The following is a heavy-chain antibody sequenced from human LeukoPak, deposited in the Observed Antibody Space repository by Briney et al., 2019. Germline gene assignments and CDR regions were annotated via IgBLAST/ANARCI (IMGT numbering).Heavy chain of an antibody. V-gene: IGHV1-58*01. CDR1: GFTFTSSA. CDR2: IVVGSGNT. CDR3: ASGVAYYYDSSGPSYY. Sequence: SVKVSCKASGFTFTSSAVQWVRQARGQRLEWIGWIVVGSGNTNYAQKFQERVTITRDMSTSTAYMELSSLRSEDTAVYYRASGVAYYYDSSGPSYYWGQGTLVTVSS. J-gene: IGHJ4*02. D-gene: IGHD3-22*01.